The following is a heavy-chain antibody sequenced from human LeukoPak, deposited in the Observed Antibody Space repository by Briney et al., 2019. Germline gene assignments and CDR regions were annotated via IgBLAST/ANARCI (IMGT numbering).Heavy chain of an antibody. CDR1: GYSFYTYW. J-gene: IGHJ4*02. D-gene: IGHD3-10*01. V-gene: IGHV5-51*01. Sequence: ESLKISCKGSGYSFYTYWIAWVLQMPGKGLEWMGIIYPDDSDTRYSPSFQGQVTISADKSIDTAYLQWRSLKASDTGMYYCVRQSLGEFKYWGQGTLVTVSS. CDR2: IYPDDSDT. CDR3: VRQSLGEFKY.